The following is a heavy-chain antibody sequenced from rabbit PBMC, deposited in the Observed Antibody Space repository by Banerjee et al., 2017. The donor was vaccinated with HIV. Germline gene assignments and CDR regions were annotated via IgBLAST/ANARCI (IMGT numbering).Heavy chain of an antibody. D-gene: IGHD4-2*01. J-gene: IGHJ2*01. CDR3: ARGSGDAGYGCDQ. CDR2: IHAGSSGST. CDR1: GFTFSDYYY. Sequence: QEQLEESGGDLVKPEGSLTLTCTASGFTFSDYYYMCWVRQAPGKGLEWIACIHAGSSGSTYYASWAKGRFTISKTSSTTVTLQMTSLTAADTATYFCARGSGDAGYGCDQWGPGTLVTVS. V-gene: IGHV1S45*01.